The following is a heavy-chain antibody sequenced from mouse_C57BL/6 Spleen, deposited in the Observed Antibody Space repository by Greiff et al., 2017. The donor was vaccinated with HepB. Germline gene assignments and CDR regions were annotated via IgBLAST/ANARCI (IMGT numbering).Heavy chain of an antibody. Sequence: EVQRVESGGGLVKPGGSLKLSCAASGFTFSSYAMSWVRQTPEKRLEWVATISDGGSYTYYPDNVKGRFTISRDNAKNNLYLQMSHLKSEDTAMYYCARAYYSNFPFGYWGQGTTLTVSS. CDR2: ISDGGSYT. D-gene: IGHD2-5*01. J-gene: IGHJ2*01. CDR1: GFTFSSYA. CDR3: ARAYYSNFPFGY. V-gene: IGHV5-4*01.